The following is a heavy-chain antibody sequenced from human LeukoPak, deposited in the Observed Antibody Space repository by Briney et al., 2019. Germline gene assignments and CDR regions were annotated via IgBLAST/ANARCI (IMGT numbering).Heavy chain of an antibody. D-gene: IGHD6-6*01. CDR3: ARDQVSSSSTIAY. J-gene: IGHJ4*02. CDR2: IYYSGST. Sequence: SETLSLTCAVSGGSVSSSSYYWGWIRQPPGKGLEWIGSIYYSGSTYYNPSLKTRVTISVDTSKNQFSLRLSSVTAADTAVYFCARDQVSSSSTIAYWGQGTLVTVSS. CDR1: GGSVSSSSYY. V-gene: IGHV4-39*02.